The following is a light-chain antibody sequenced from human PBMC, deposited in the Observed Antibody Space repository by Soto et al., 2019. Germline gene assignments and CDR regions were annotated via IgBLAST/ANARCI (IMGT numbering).Light chain of an antibody. CDR1: SSDVGGYNY. J-gene: IGLJ2*01. Sequence: QSALTQPPSASGSPGQSVTISCTGSSSDVGGYNYVSWYQQHTGKAPKLMIYEVSKRPSGVPDRLSGSKSGNTASLTVSGIQAEDEADYYCSSYGGSNTVVFGGGTKLTFL. CDR2: EVS. CDR3: SSYGGSNTVV. V-gene: IGLV2-8*01.